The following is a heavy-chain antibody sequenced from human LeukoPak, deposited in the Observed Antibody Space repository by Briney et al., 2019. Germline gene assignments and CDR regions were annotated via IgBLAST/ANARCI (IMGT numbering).Heavy chain of an antibody. J-gene: IGHJ6*02. CDR1: GGSFSGYY. V-gene: IGHV4-34*01. CDR2: INHSGST. D-gene: IGHD5-24*01. CDR3: ARDAELATPYYYGMDV. Sequence: PSETLSLTCAVYGGSFSGYYWSWIRQPPGKGLEWIGEINHSGSTNYNPSLKSRVTISVDTSKNQLSLKLTSVTAADTAVYYCARDAELATPYYYGMDVWGQGTTVTVSS.